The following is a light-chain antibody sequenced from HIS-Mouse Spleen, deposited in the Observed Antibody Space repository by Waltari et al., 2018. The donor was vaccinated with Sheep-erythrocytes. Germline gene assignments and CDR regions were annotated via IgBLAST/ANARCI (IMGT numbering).Light chain of an antibody. Sequence: SHELTQPPSVSASPGQTARITCSGDALPKQYAYWYQQKPGQAPVLVIYKDSERPSGIPERFSGSSSGTTVTLTISGVQAEDEADYYCQSADSSGTYVFGTGTKVTVL. CDR3: QSADSSGTYV. J-gene: IGLJ1*01. V-gene: IGLV3-25*03. CDR2: KDS. CDR1: ALPKQY.